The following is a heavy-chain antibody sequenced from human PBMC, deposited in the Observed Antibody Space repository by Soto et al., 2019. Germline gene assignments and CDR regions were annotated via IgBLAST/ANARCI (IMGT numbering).Heavy chain of an antibody. D-gene: IGHD6-6*01. Sequence: SETLSLTCTVSGGSISSYYWSWIRQPPGNGLEWIGYIYYSGSTNYNPSLKSRVTISVDTSKNQFSLKLSSVTAADTAVYYCARARCSSSFYYGMDVWGQGTTVTVSS. CDR1: GGSISSYY. J-gene: IGHJ6*02. V-gene: IGHV4-59*01. CDR3: ARARCSSSFYYGMDV. CDR2: IYYSGST.